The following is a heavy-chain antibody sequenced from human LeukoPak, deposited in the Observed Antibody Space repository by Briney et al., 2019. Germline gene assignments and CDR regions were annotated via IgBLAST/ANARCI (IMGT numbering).Heavy chain of an antibody. Sequence: PGGSLRLSCAASGFTFSTYEMNWVRQAPGKGLEWVSYITTSAINIYYADSVKGRFTISRDDAKNLLYLQMNSLRAEDTAIYYCARTSYDILTGYSPLDHWGQGTLVTVSS. J-gene: IGHJ4*02. CDR2: ITTSAINI. V-gene: IGHV3-48*03. CDR3: ARTSYDILTGYSPLDH. D-gene: IGHD3-9*01. CDR1: GFTFSTYE.